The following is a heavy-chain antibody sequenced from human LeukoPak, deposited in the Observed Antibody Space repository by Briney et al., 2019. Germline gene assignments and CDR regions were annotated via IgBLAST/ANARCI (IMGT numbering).Heavy chain of an antibody. D-gene: IGHD6-19*01. J-gene: IGHJ3*02. CDR3: TTRIAVAGLDDAFDI. V-gene: IGHV3-15*01. CDR2: IKSKTDGGTT. CDR1: GFTFSNAW. Sequence: PGGSLRLSCAASGFTFSNAWMSWVRQAPGKGLEWVGRIKSKTDGGTTDYAAPVKGRFTISRDDSKNTLYLQMNSLKTEDTAVYYCTTRIAVAGLDDAFDIWGQGTMVTVSS.